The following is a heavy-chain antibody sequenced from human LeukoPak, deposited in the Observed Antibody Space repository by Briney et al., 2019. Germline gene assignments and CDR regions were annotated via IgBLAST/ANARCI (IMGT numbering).Heavy chain of an antibody. CDR1: GYSFTSYW. J-gene: IGHJ4*02. D-gene: IGHD3-22*01. CDR3: ATVGYYYDSSGLLFDY. Sequence: GESLKISCKGSGYSFTSYWIGWVRQMPGKGLEWMGIIYPGDSDTRYSPSFQGQATISADKSISTAYLQWSSLKASDTAMYYCATVGYYYDSSGLLFDYWGQGTLVTVSS. CDR2: IYPGDSDT. V-gene: IGHV5-51*01.